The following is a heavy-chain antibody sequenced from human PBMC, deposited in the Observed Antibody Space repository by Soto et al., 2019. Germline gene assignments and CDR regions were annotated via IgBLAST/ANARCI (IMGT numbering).Heavy chain of an antibody. CDR2: IYYSGST. V-gene: IGHV4-59*01. J-gene: IGHJ5*02. D-gene: IGHD3-22*01. Sequence: SETLSLTCTVSGGSISSYYWSWIRQPPGKGLEWIGYIYYSGSTNYNPSLKSRVTISVDTSKNQFSLKLSSVTAADTAVYYCARQVRGYRLIDPWGQGTLVTVSS. CDR3: ARQVRGYRLIDP. CDR1: GGSISSYY.